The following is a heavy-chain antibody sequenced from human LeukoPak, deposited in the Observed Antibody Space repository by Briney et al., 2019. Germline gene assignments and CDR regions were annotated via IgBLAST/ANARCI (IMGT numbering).Heavy chain of an antibody. J-gene: IGHJ5*02. D-gene: IGHD4-17*01. CDR2: INHSGST. V-gene: IGHV4-34*01. Sequence: PSETLSLTCAVYGGSFSGYYWSWIRQPPGKGQEWIGEINHSGSTNYNPSLKSRVTISVDTSKNQFSLKLSSVTAADTAVYYCARGRITTVTTNNWFDPWGQGTLVTVSS. CDR1: GGSFSGYY. CDR3: ARGRITTVTTNNWFDP.